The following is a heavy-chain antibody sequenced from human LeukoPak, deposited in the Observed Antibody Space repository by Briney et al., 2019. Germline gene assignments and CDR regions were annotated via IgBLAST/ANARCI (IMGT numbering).Heavy chain of an antibody. CDR2: IYYSGST. D-gene: IGHD2-2*01. Sequence: SETLSLTCTVSGGSISSSSYYWGWIRQPPGKGLEWIGSIYYSGSTYYNPSLKSRVTISVDTSKNQFSLKLSPVTAADTAVYYCARSLVRRGNWFDPWGQGTLVTVSS. CDR3: ARSLVRRGNWFDP. CDR1: GGSISSSSYY. J-gene: IGHJ5*02. V-gene: IGHV4-39*01.